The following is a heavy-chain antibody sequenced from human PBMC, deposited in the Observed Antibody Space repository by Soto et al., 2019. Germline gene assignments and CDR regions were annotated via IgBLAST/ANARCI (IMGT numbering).Heavy chain of an antibody. D-gene: IGHD5-12*01. CDR3: ARTYSGYDIYYYYYMYV. V-gene: IGHV4-59*01. CDR1: GGSISSYY. J-gene: IGHJ6*03. Sequence: SETLSLTCTVSGGSISSYYWSWIRQPPGKGLEWIGYIYYSGSTNYNPSLKSRVTISVDTSKNQFSLKLSSVTAADTAVYYCARTYSGYDIYYYYYMYVWGKGTTVTVSS. CDR2: IYYSGST.